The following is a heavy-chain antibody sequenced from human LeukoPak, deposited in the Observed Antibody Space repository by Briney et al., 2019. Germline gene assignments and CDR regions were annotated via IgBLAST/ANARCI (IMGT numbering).Heavy chain of an antibody. CDR2: ISWNSGSI. D-gene: IGHD3-10*01. V-gene: IGHV3-9*01. Sequence: GGSLRLSCVASGFAFSSYSMNWVHQAPGKELEWVSGISWNSGSIGYADSVKGRFTISRDNAKNSLYLQMNSLRAEDTALYYCAKGLVRGVIRPPWFDPWGQGTLVTVSS. J-gene: IGHJ5*02. CDR1: GFAFSSYS. CDR3: AKGLVRGVIRPPWFDP.